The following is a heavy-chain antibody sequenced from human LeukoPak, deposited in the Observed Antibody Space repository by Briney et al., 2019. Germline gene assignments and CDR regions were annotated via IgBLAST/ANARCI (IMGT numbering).Heavy chain of an antibody. D-gene: IGHD4-17*01. Sequence: GGSLRLSCAASGFTFSNYGMNWVRQAPGKGLEWVSAISGSGGSTYYADSVKGRFTISRDNSKNTLYLQMNSLRAEDTAVYYCAKARTTVTTYLDYWGQGTLVTVSS. CDR3: AKARTTVTTYLDY. CDR1: GFTFSNYG. V-gene: IGHV3-23*01. J-gene: IGHJ4*02. CDR2: ISGSGGST.